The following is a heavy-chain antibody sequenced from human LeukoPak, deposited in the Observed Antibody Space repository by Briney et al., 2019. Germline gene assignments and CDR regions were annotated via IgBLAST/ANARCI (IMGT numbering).Heavy chain of an antibody. CDR3: AREGVAVRGALNWFDP. CDR1: GFTFSTSA. CDR2: IDWDSSHI. D-gene: IGHD3-10*01. Sequence: PGGSLRLSCAASGFTFSTSAMNWVRQVPGKGLEWVSSIDWDSSHIYYADSVKGRFTISRDNAKNSLYLQMNSLRAEDTAVYYCAREGVAVRGALNWFDPWGQGTLVTVSS. J-gene: IGHJ5*02. V-gene: IGHV3-21*01.